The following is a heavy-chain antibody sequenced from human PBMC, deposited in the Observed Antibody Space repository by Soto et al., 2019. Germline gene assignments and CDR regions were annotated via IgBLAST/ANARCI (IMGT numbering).Heavy chain of an antibody. J-gene: IGHJ6*02. CDR2: ISSGGST. D-gene: IGHD3-22*01. CDR3: AKDTLYYYDSSGTYYYYGMDV. Sequence: GGSMRLSCAASGFTFSSYSMNWVRQAPGKGLEWVSYISSGGSTYYADSVKGRFTISRDNSKNTLYLQMNSLRAEDTAVYYCAKDTLYYYDSSGTYYYYGMDVWGQGTTVTVSS. V-gene: IGHV3-23*01. CDR1: GFTFSSYS.